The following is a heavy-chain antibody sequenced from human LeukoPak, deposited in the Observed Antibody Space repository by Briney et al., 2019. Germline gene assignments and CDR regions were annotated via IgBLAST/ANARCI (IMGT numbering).Heavy chain of an antibody. CDR1: GFTFDDYA. CDR3: AKDMYELPKYGMDV. Sequence: PGGSLRLSCAASGFTFDDYAMHWVRQAPGKGLEWVSGISWNSGSIGYADSVKGRFTISRDNAKNSLYLQMNSLRAEDTALYYCAKDMYELPKYGMDVWGQGTTVTVSS. J-gene: IGHJ6*02. D-gene: IGHD1-26*01. V-gene: IGHV3-9*01. CDR2: ISWNSGSI.